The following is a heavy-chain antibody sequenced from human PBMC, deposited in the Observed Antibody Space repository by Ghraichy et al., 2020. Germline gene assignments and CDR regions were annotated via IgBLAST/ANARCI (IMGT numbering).Heavy chain of an antibody. J-gene: IGHJ4*02. CDR3: TRLSRDGYNLGY. Sequence: GGSLRLSCTASGFTFGDYAMSWFRHAPGKGLEWVGFIRSKAYGGTTEYAASVKGRFTISRDDSKSIAYLQMNSLKTEDTAVYYCTRLSRDGYNLGYWGQGTLVTVSS. CDR2: IRSKAYGGTT. V-gene: IGHV3-49*03. CDR1: GFTFGDYA. D-gene: IGHD5-24*01.